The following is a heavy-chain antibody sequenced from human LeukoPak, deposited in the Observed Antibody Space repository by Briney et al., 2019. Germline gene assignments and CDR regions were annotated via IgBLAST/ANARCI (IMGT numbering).Heavy chain of an antibody. J-gene: IGHJ4*02. V-gene: IGHV1-46*01. CDR3: ARDGDSSGYSQTFDY. Sequence: ASVKVSCKASGYTFTSYYTHWVRQAPGQGLEWMGIINPSGGSTSYAQKFQGRVTMTRDTSTSTVYMELSSLRSEDTAVYYCARDGDSSGYSQTFDYWGQGTLVTVSS. D-gene: IGHD3-22*01. CDR1: GYTFTSYY. CDR2: INPSGGST.